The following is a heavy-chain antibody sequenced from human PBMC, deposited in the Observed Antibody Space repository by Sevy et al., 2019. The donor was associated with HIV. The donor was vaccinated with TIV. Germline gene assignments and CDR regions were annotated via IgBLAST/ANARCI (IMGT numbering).Heavy chain of an antibody. CDR3: AKIRGPHYCSESLLDY. D-gene: IGHD3-10*01. Sequence: GGCLRLSCAASGFTFSSYGMHCVRQAPGKGLEWVAVIWYDGSNKYYTDSVKGRFTISRDNFKNTLYLQMNSLRAEVTTVYYCAKIRGPHYCSESLLDYWGQGTQVSVSS. J-gene: IGHJ4*02. V-gene: IGHV3-33*06. CDR1: GFTFSSYG. CDR2: IWYDGSNK.